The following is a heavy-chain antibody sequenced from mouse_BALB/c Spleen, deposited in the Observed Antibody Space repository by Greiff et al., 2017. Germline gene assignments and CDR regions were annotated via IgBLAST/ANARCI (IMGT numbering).Heavy chain of an antibody. CDR3: ARAYDGNSAWFAY. CDR1: GFTFSDYY. Sequence: EVKLVESGGGLVKPGGSLKLSCAASGFTFSDYYMYWVRQTPEKRLAWVATISDGGSYTYYPDSVKGRFTISRDNAKNNLYLQMSSLKSEDTAMYYCARAYDGNSAWFAYWGQGTLVTVSA. V-gene: IGHV5-4*02. J-gene: IGHJ3*01. D-gene: IGHD2-3*01. CDR2: ISDGGSYT.